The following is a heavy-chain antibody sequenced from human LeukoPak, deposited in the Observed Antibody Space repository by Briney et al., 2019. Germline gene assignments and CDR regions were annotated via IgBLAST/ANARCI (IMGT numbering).Heavy chain of an antibody. Sequence: PGGSLRLSCAASGFTFSSYSMNWVRQAPGKGLEWVSSISSSSSYIYYADSVKGRFTISRDNAKNSLYLQMNSLRAEDTAVYYCARDRVTIFGVARFDYWGQGTLVTVSS. D-gene: IGHD3-3*01. V-gene: IGHV3-21*01. CDR2: ISSSSSYI. CDR3: ARDRVTIFGVARFDY. CDR1: GFTFSSYS. J-gene: IGHJ4*02.